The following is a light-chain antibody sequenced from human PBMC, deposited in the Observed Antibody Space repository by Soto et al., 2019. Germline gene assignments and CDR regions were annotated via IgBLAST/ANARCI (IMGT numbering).Light chain of an antibody. J-gene: IGLJ1*01. Sequence: SVLTQPPSVSGAPGQRVTISCTGSSSNIGAGYDVHWYQQLPGTAPKLVIYGTTNRPSGVPDRFSGSKSGTSASLAITGLQAEDEADYYCQSYDGNLSGSYVCGIGTKVTVL. CDR3: QSYDGNLSGSYV. V-gene: IGLV1-40*01. CDR2: GTT. CDR1: SSNIGAGYD.